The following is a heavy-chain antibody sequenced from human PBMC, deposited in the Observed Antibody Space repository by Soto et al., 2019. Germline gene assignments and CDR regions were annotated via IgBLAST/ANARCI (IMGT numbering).Heavy chain of an antibody. CDR2: TSFDGFNQ. CDR3: ARAPGRAGIIIFDY. Sequence: QPGGSLRLFCAGSGVTFRNYGMQWVCQAPGKGLEWVALTSFDGFNQYYGKSVERRFAISRDNSNNTLYLQMDSLRPEDSAMYFCARAPGRAGIIIFDYWVQGTLVTVSS. J-gene: IGHJ4*02. D-gene: IGHD3-3*02. CDR1: GVTFRNYG. V-gene: IGHV3-30*03.